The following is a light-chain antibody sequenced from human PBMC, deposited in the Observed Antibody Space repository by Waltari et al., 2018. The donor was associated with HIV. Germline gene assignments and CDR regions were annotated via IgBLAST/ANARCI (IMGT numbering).Light chain of an antibody. V-gene: IGKV2D-29*02. J-gene: IGKJ4*01. CDR3: MQSLQIPPT. CDR1: QSLLHSDGKTY. CDR2: EVY. Sequence: DIVMTQTPLSLSVTPGQPASISCKSTQSLLHSDGKTYLYWDLQKPGQSPQLLIYEVYNRFSGVPDRFSGSGSGTDFTLKISRVEAEDVGIYYCMQSLQIPPTFGGGTRVEIK.